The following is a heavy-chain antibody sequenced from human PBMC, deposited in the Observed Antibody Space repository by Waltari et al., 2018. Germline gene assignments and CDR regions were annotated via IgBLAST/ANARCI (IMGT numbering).Heavy chain of an antibody. CDR3: ARDLGYCSGGSCYGGAFDI. D-gene: IGHD2-15*01. CDR2: IIPILGIA. J-gene: IGHJ3*02. CDR1: RGTFISYT. Sequence: QVQLVQSGDEVKKPGSSVKVSCKASRGTFISYTISWVRQPPGQGLEWMGRIIPILGIANYAQKFQGRVTITADKSTSTAYMELSSLRSEDTAVYYCARDLGYCSGGSCYGGAFDIWGQGTMVTVSS. V-gene: IGHV1-69*08.